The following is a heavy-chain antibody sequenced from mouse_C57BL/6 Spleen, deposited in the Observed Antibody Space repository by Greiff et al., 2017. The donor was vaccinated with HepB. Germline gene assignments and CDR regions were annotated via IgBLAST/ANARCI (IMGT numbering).Heavy chain of an antibody. Sequence: EVQVVESGGGLVQPGGSMKLSCVASGFTFSNYWMNWVRQSPEKGLEWVAQIRLKSDNYATHYAESVKGRFTISRDDSKSSVYLQMNNLRAEDTGIYYCTEEYGNSWFAYWGQGTLVTVSA. CDR3: TEEYGNSWFAY. CDR1: GFTFSNYW. V-gene: IGHV6-3*01. J-gene: IGHJ3*01. D-gene: IGHD2-1*01. CDR2: IRLKSDNYAT.